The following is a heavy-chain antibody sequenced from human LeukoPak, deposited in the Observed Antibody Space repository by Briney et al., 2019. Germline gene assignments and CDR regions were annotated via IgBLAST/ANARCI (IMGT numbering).Heavy chain of an antibody. D-gene: IGHD6-13*01. CDR2: ISYDGSNK. CDR3: ARDSSSWSYYYYYMDV. CDR1: GFTFSNYG. J-gene: IGHJ6*03. Sequence: GGSLRLSCAASGFTFSNYGIHWVRQAPGKGLEWVAVISYDGSNKYYADSVKGRFTISRDNSKNTLYLQMNSLRAEDTAVYYCARDSSSWSYYYYYMDVWGKGTTVTVSS. V-gene: IGHV3-30*19.